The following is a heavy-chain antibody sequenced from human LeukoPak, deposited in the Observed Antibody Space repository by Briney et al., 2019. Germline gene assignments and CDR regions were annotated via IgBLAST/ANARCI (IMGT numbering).Heavy chain of an antibody. CDR1: GGSFSGYY. Sequence: SETLSLTCAVYGGSFSGYYWSWIRQPPGKGLEWIGEINHSGSTNYNPSLKSRVTISVDTSKNQFSLKLSSVTAADTAVYYCARVDTAMVSESLRYYYGMDVWGQGTTLTVSS. CDR3: ARVDTAMVSESLRYYYGMDV. V-gene: IGHV4-34*01. J-gene: IGHJ6*02. D-gene: IGHD5-18*01. CDR2: INHSGST.